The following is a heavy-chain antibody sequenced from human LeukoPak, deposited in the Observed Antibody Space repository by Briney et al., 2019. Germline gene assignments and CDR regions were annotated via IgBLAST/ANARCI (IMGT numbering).Heavy chain of an antibody. Sequence: SETLSLTCTVSGGSISNHYWSWIRQPPGKGLEWIGYIYYSGSTNYNPSLKSRVTISVDTSKNQFTLKLSSVTAADTAVYYCARIPQLYCSSTSCDSNWFDPWGQGTLVTVSS. D-gene: IGHD2-2*01. J-gene: IGHJ5*02. CDR3: ARIPQLYCSSTSCDSNWFDP. CDR2: IYYSGST. CDR1: GGSISNHY. V-gene: IGHV4-59*11.